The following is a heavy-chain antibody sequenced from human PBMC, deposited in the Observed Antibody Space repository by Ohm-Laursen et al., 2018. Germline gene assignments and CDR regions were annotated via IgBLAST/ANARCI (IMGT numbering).Heavy chain of an antibody. D-gene: IGHD2-15*01. CDR1: GDIFSSYA. V-gene: IGHV1-69*05. J-gene: IGHJ4*02. CDR2: IIPIFGTP. Sequence: SSVKVSCKASGDIFSSYAIHWVRQTPGQGLEYLGGIIPIFGTPDYAQSFKGRVTITTDDSTSTAYMELSSLRSEDTAIYYCVRGCLGGSCYTFDYWGQGTLLTVSS. CDR3: VRGCLGGSCYTFDY.